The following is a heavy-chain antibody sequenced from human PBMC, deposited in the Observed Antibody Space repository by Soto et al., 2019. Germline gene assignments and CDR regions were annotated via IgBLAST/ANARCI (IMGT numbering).Heavy chain of an antibody. CDR3: ARDNGSYGSGSFAH. J-gene: IGHJ4*02. Sequence: EVQLLESGGGLVQPGGSLRLSCAASGFTFSSYALSWVRQAPGKGLEWVSALSGTGDSADYANSVKGRFTISRDDSKTQLNLVMSSLRVEDTAIYSCARDNGSYGSGSFAHWGQGTLVTVSS. CDR1: GFTFSSYA. V-gene: IGHV3-23*01. CDR2: LSGTGDSA. D-gene: IGHD3-10*01.